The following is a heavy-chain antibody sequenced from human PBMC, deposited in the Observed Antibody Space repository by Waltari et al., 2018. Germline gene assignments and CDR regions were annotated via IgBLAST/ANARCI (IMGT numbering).Heavy chain of an antibody. Sequence: VQLLESGGGVVQPGTSLSLSCAAQGFTFNDYAMEWVRQAPGKGLEWVSGINWNSGNIGYADSVKGRFTISRDNAKNSLYLQMNSLRVEDTALYYCVRTGYSGNYYYFDFWGQGTLVTVSS. V-gene: IGHV3-9*01. D-gene: IGHD4-4*01. CDR3: VRTGYSGNYYYFDF. CDR1: GFTFNDYA. CDR2: INWNSGNI. J-gene: IGHJ4*02.